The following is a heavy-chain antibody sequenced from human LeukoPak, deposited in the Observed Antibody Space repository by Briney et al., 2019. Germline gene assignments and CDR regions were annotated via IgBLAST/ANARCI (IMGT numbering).Heavy chain of an antibody. CDR1: GFTFGNYW. D-gene: IGHD2-2*01. V-gene: IGHV3-74*01. CDR3: AREQEDCTGTTCYRAFDV. CDR2: VHSDGSIT. Sequence: HGVSVSLPCAACGFTFGNYWINWVRQPPAKARVWVSRVHSDGSITNYADSVKGRFSISRDSAKNTLYLQMSSLRSEDAAVYYCAREQEDCTGTTCYRAFDVWGQGTMVTVS. J-gene: IGHJ3*01.